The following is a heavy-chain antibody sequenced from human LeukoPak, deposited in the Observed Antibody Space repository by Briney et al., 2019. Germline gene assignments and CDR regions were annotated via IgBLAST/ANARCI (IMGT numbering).Heavy chain of an antibody. CDR3: ARPTRRSSSGYLRAGVDYFDY. CDR1: GGPFSGYY. CDR2: INHSGST. V-gene: IGHV4-34*01. D-gene: IGHD3-22*01. Sequence: PSETLSLTCAVYGGPFSGYYWSWIRQPPGKGLEWIGEINHSGSTNYNPSLKSRVTISADTSKNQFSLKLTSVTAAATAVYYCARPTRRSSSGYLRAGVDYFDYWGQGTLVTVSS. J-gene: IGHJ4*02.